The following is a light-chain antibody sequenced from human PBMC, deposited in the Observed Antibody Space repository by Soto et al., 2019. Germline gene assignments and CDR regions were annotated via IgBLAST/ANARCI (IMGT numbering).Light chain of an antibody. CDR2: SNN. Sequence: QPVLTQPPSASGTPGQTVTISCSGNSSNIGKYTVSWYQQLPGTAPKLLIFSNNQRPSGVPDRFSGSRSGTSASLPISGVQSEDEAHYYCAAWDDGLNGLVFGGGTKLTVL. V-gene: IGLV1-44*01. J-gene: IGLJ2*01. CDR3: AAWDDGLNGLV. CDR1: SSNIGKYT.